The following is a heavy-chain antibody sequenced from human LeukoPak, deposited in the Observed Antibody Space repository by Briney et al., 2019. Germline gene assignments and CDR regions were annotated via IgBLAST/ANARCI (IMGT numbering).Heavy chain of an antibody. CDR1: GYTFTSHY. V-gene: IGHV1-46*01. Sequence: GASVKVSCKASGYTFTSHYMFWVRQAPGQGLEWMGIINPSGGSTTYAQNFQGRISMTSDTSTSTVYMELSSLRSEDTAVYYCARNNEEGAFDIWGQGTMVTVSS. CDR2: INPSGGST. CDR3: ARNNEEGAFDI. J-gene: IGHJ3*02. D-gene: IGHD1/OR15-1a*01.